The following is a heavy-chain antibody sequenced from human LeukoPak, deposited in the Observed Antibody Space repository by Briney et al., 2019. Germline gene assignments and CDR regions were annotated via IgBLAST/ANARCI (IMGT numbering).Heavy chain of an antibody. V-gene: IGHV3-23*01. CDR3: AKNYGDYRGFDY. Sequence: GGSLRLSCAASGFTVSSNYMSWVRQAPGKGLEWVSAISGSGGNTYYADSVKGRFTLSRDNSKNTLYLQMSSLRAEDTAVYYCAKNYGDYRGFDYWGQGTLVTVSS. CDR1: GFTVSSNY. CDR2: ISGSGGNT. D-gene: IGHD4-17*01. J-gene: IGHJ4*02.